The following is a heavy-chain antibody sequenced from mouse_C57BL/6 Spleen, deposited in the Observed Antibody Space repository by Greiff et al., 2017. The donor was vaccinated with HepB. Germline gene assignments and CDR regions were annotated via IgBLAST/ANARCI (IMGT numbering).Heavy chain of an antibody. CDR1: GYTFTDYN. J-gene: IGHJ4*01. V-gene: IGHV1-18*01. D-gene: IGHD1-1*01. Sequence: VQLQQSGPELVKPGASVKIPCKASGYTFTDYNMDWVKQSHGKSLEWIGDINPNNGGTIYNQKFKGKATLTVDKSSSTAYMELRSLTSEVTAVYYCARSGYYYGSSYDYYAMDYWGQGTSVTVSS. CDR3: ARSGYYYGSSYDYYAMDY. CDR2: INPNNGGT.